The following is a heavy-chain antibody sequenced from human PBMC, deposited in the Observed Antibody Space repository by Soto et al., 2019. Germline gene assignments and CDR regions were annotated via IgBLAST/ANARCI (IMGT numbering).Heavy chain of an antibody. Sequence: QVQLQEAGPGLVKPSDTLSLTCTVSGGSISGYYWSWIRQPPVKGLEYIGYIYYRGSTNYNPSLQSRVTMSVDTSRNQFALKVNAVTAADTAVYSWARQQLLPFYYALDVWGQGTTVTVSS. CDR3: ARQQLLPFYYALDV. CDR1: GGSISGYY. CDR2: IYYRGST. J-gene: IGHJ6*02. D-gene: IGHD6-13*01. V-gene: IGHV4-59*07.